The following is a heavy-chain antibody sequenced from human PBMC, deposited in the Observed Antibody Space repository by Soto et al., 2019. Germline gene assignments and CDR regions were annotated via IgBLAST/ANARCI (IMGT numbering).Heavy chain of an antibody. CDR2: ISSTTNYI. CDR3: ARESEDLTSNFDY. Sequence: PGGSLRLSVAASWFTFTRYSMNWVLQSPGKGLDWVSSISSTTNYIYYGDSMKGRFTISRDNAKNSLYLEMNSLRAEDTAVYYCARESEDLTSNFDYWGQGTLVTVSS. J-gene: IGHJ4*02. V-gene: IGHV3-21*06. CDR1: WFTFTRYS.